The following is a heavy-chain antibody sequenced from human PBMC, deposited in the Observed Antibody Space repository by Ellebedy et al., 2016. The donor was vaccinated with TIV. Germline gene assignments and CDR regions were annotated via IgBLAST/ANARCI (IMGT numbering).Heavy chain of an antibody. D-gene: IGHD6-13*01. J-gene: IGHJ6*02. CDR3: ARGEQQLVSGYYYYCGMDV. Sequence: PGGSLRLSCAASGFTFSSYDMPWVRQPTGKGLEWVSAIGTAGDTYYPGSVKGRFTISRDNAKNSLYLQMNSLRAGDTAVYYCARGEQQLVSGYYYYCGMDVWGQGTTVTVSS. CDR2: IGTAGDT. V-gene: IGHV3-13*01. CDR1: GFTFSSYD.